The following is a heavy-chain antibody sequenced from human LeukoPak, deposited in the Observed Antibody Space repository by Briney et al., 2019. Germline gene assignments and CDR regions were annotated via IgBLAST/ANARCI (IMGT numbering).Heavy chain of an antibody. CDR1: GFTFSNYG. D-gene: IGHD3-22*01. CDR2: ISYDGSNE. Sequence: GGSLRLSCTASGFTFSNYGMHWVRQAPGKGLEWVAVISYDGSNEYYADFVKGRFTISRDNSKNTLFLQMNSLRPEDTAVYHCAKVALFSGYYPPFDYWGQGTLVTVSS. J-gene: IGHJ4*02. CDR3: AKVALFSGYYPPFDY. V-gene: IGHV3-30*18.